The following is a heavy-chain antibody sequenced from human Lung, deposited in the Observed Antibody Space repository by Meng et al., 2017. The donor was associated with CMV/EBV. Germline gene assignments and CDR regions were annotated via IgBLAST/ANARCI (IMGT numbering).Heavy chain of an antibody. CDR2: ISSTGYL. CDR3: AGPDDKGSSPHDPFDI. V-gene: IGHV4-59*01. Sequence: SXTXSLXCTVSGASISSNYWSWSRRPPGKGLEYIGSISSTGYLEYSPSLKGRVTISLDTSKNHFSLKLTSVTAADTAMYYCAGPDDKGSSPHDPFDIWVQGTXVTVSS. CDR1: GASISSNY. J-gene: IGHJ3*02. D-gene: IGHD1-1*01.